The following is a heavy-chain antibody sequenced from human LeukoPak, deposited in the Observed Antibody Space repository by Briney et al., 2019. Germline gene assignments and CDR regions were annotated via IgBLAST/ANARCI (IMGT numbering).Heavy chain of an antibody. CDR1: GFTFSSYW. V-gene: IGHV3-74*01. CDR2: INSDGSST. J-gene: IGHJ6*03. CDR3: ARDRSVTADYYYYYMDV. D-gene: IGHD2-21*02. Sequence: GGSLRLSCAASGFTFSSYWMHWVRQAPGKGLVWVSRINSDGSSTSYADSVKGRFTISRDNAKNTLYLQMNSLRAEDTAVYYCARDRSVTADYYYYYMDVWAKGPRSPSP.